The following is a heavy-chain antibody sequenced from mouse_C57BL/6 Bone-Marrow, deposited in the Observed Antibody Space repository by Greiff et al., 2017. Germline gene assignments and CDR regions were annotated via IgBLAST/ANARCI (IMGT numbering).Heavy chain of an antibody. CDR2: IDPETGGT. D-gene: IGHD2-14*01. CDR1: GYTFTDYE. Sequence: QVQLQQSGAELVRPGASVTLSCKASGYTFTDYEMHWVKQTPVHGLEWIGAIDPETGGTAYNQKFKGKAILTADKSSSTAYMELRSLTSEDSAVYYCTRCTTDYFDYWGQGTTLTVSS. CDR3: TRCTTDYFDY. J-gene: IGHJ2*01. V-gene: IGHV1-15*01.